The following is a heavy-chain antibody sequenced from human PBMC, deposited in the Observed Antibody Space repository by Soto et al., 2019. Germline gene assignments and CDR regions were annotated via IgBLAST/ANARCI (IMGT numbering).Heavy chain of an antibody. CDR1: GGSISRGGYY. D-gene: IGHD6-19*01. V-gene: IGHV4-31*03. CDR2: IYYSGTT. CDR3: ARGRNIVASSGLTWLDYFDI. Sequence: QVQLQESGPGLVKPSQTLSLTCTVSGGSISRGGYYWSWVCQHPGKGVEWIGYIYYSGTTDYNPPLTSRITISEVKSNNPFSLHLRSVNAADTAVYYCARGRNIVASSGLTWLDYFDIWGQGTMVTGSS. J-gene: IGHJ3*02.